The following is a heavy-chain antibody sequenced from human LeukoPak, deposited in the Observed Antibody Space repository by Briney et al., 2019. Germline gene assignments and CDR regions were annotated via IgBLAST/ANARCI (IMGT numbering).Heavy chain of an antibody. CDR2: INPNSGAT. CDR3: AKDHMAVPAASDAFDI. D-gene: IGHD2-2*01. J-gene: IGHJ3*02. CDR1: GYTFTGYY. V-gene: IGHV1-2*02. Sequence: ASVKVSCKASGYTFTGYYMHWVRQAPGQGLEWMGWINPNSGATNYAQKFQGRVTMTRDTSISTASMELSSLKPDDTAVYYCAKDHMAVPAASDAFDIWGQGTMVTVSS.